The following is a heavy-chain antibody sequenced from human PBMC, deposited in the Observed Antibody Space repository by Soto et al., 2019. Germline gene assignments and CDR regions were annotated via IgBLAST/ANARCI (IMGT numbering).Heavy chain of an antibody. V-gene: IGHV3-23*01. Sequence: GGSLRLSCAASGFTFSSYAMSWVRQAPGKGLEWVSAISGSGGSTYYADSVKGRFTISRDNSKNTLYLQMYSLRAEDTAVYYCAKDIINNWNYGDRFDPWGQGTLVTVSS. CDR1: GFTFSSYA. CDR3: AKDIINNWNYGDRFDP. J-gene: IGHJ5*02. CDR2: ISGSGGST. D-gene: IGHD1-7*01.